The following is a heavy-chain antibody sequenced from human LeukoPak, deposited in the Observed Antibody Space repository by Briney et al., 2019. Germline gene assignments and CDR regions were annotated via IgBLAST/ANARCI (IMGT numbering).Heavy chain of an antibody. CDR1: GGSISYSY. CDR3: ARQANSSASPRLKLDY. Sequence: SETLSLTCTVSGGSISYSYWSWVRQPPGKGLEWIGYIYYTGSTNYNPSLKSRVTISVDTYTNQFSLNLRSVIYADTAVYYCARQANSSASPRLKLDYWGPGTLVTVSS. CDR2: IYYTGST. D-gene: IGHD3-22*01. V-gene: IGHV4-59*08. J-gene: IGHJ4*02.